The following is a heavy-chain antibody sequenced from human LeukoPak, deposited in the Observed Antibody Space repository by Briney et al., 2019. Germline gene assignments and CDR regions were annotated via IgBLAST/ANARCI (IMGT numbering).Heavy chain of an antibody. Sequence: GRSLRLSCAASGFTFSSYGMHWVRQAPGKGLEWVAVIWYDGSNKYYADSVKGRFTISRDNSKNTLYLQMNSLRAEDTAVYYCAKEGVPPADNPYRYYYYYMDVWGKGTTVTVSS. D-gene: IGHD2-2*01. J-gene: IGHJ6*03. V-gene: IGHV3-33*06. CDR2: IWYDGSNK. CDR3: AKEGVPPADNPYRYYYYYMDV. CDR1: GFTFSSYG.